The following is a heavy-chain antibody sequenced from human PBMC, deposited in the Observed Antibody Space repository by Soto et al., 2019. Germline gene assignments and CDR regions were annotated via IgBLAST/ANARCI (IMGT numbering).Heavy chain of an antibody. CDR2: IIPILGIA. Sequence: GASVKIPCKASGGTFSSYTISWVRQAPGQGLEWMGRIIPILGIANYAQKFQGRVTITADKSTSTAYMELSSLRSEDTAVYYCSAEGPIVVVPAAMGSVGWFDPWGQGTLVTVSS. CDR3: SAEGPIVVVPAAMGSVGWFDP. V-gene: IGHV1-69*02. CDR1: GGTFSSYT. J-gene: IGHJ5*02. D-gene: IGHD2-2*01.